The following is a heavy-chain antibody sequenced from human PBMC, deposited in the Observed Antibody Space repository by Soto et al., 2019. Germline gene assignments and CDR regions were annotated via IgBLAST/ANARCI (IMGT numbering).Heavy chain of an antibody. J-gene: IGHJ6*03. CDR1: GYTFTSFD. D-gene: IGHD6-13*01. V-gene: IGHV1-8*01. Sequence: QVQLAQSGAEVKKPGASVRVSCKASGYTFTSFDINWVRQAAGQGLEWMGRMSPNSGNTAYAQKFQGRVIMTRNTSISTAYMELSGLRSEDTAVYYCARGLVSPRYLRYDYYMDVWGKGTTVTVSS. CDR3: ARGLVSPRYLRYDYYMDV. CDR2: MSPNSGNT.